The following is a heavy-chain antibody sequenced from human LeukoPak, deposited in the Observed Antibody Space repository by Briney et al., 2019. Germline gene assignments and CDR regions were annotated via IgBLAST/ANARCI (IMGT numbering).Heavy chain of an antibody. V-gene: IGHV3-30-3*01. Sequence: GGSLRLSCAASGFIFNSYAMHWVRQAPGKGLEWVAVISYDGNTEYYADSVKGRFTISRDNSKNTLYLQMNSLRAEDTAVYYCAKASSSWPNDAFDIWGQGTMVTVSS. D-gene: IGHD6-13*01. J-gene: IGHJ3*02. CDR3: AKASSSWPNDAFDI. CDR2: ISYDGNTE. CDR1: GFIFNSYA.